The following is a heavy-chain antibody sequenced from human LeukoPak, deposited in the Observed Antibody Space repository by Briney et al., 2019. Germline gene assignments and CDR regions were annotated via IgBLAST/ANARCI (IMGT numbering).Heavy chain of an antibody. CDR2: INTDGSST. Sequence: PGGSLRLSCAASGFTFSSYWMHWVRQAPGKGLVGVSRINTDGSSTSYADSVKGRFTISRDNAKNTLYLQMNSLRAEDTAVYYCARAGPFTIFGVVTAFDPWGQGTLVTVSS. V-gene: IGHV3-74*01. D-gene: IGHD3-3*01. J-gene: IGHJ5*02. CDR1: GFTFSSYW. CDR3: ARAGPFTIFGVVTAFDP.